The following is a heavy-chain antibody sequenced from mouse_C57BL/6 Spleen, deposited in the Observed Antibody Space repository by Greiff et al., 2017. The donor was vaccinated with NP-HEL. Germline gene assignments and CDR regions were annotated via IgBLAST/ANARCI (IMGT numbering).Heavy chain of an antibody. CDR3: ARPRDFDY. V-gene: IGHV1-76*01. CDR1: GYTFTDYY. J-gene: IGHJ2*01. CDR2: IYPGSGNT. Sequence: VQLQQSGAELVRPGASVKLSCKASGYTFTDYYINWVKQRPGQGLEWIARIYPGSGNTYYNEKFKGKATLTAEKSSSTAYMQLSSLTSEDSAVYFCARPRDFDYWGKGTTLTVSS.